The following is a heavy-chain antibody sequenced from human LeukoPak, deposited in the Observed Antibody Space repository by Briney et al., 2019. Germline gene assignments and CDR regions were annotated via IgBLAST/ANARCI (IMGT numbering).Heavy chain of an antibody. J-gene: IGHJ6*03. CDR3: ARDPIDRRWNSYGSYKYYYYMDV. CDR2: ISGSSSYL. Sequence: GGSLRLSCAASGFPFSAYSMNWVRQAPGKGLEWVSSISGSSSYLYYADSVKGRFTISRDNAKNSLYLQMNSLRAEDTAAYYCARDPIDRRWNSYGSYKYYYYMDVWDKGTTVTVSS. D-gene: IGHD5-18*01. CDR1: GFPFSAYS. V-gene: IGHV3-21*01.